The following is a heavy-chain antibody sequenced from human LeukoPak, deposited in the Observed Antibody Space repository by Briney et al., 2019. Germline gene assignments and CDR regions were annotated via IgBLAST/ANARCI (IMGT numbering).Heavy chain of an antibody. J-gene: IGHJ4*02. CDR3: ARVSAVSGDFDY. CDR2: ISSSGSTI. Sequence: GGSLRLSCAASGFTFSSYEMNWVRQAPGKGLEWVSYISSSGSTIYYAGSVKGRFTISRDNAKNSLYLQMNSLRAEDTAIYYCARVSAVSGDFDYWGQGTQVTVSS. D-gene: IGHD2-15*01. CDR1: GFTFSSYE. V-gene: IGHV3-48*03.